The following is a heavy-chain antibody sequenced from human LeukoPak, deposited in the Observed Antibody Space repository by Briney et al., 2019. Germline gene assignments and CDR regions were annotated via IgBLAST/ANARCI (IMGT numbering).Heavy chain of an antibody. CDR1: GGSISTSNYY. CDR3: ARAYYYGSGFGD. V-gene: IGHV4-39*07. CDR2: IFYSGST. Sequence: NTSETLSLTCTVSGGSISTSNYYWGWVRQPPGKGLEWIGNIFYSGSTYYSPSLKSRVTISVDTSKNQFSLKLSSVTATDTAVYYCARAYYYGSGFGDWGKGTTVTISS. J-gene: IGHJ6*04. D-gene: IGHD3-10*01.